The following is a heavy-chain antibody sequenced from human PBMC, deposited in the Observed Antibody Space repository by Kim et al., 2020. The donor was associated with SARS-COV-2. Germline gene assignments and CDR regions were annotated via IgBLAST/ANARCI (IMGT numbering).Heavy chain of an antibody. Sequence: YADTRKGRFTITRDNANNAQYLQMNSLRAEETALYYCARDRDSSGYADSWGQGTLVTVSS. J-gene: IGHJ4*02. V-gene: IGHV3-11*06. D-gene: IGHD3-22*01. CDR3: ARDRDSSGYADS.